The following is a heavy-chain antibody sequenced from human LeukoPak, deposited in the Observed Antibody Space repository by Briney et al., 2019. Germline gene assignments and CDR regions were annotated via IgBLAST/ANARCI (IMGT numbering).Heavy chain of an antibody. CDR2: IYHSGST. J-gene: IGHJ4*02. V-gene: IGHV4-38-2*02. CDR1: GYSISSGYY. D-gene: IGHD6-6*01. Sequence: SETLSLTCTVSGYSISSGYYWGWIRQPPGKGLEWIGSIYHSGSTYYNPSLKSRVTISVDTSKNQFSLKLSSVTAADTAVYYCARQRTSIAARGAWGDWGQGTLVTVSS. CDR3: ARQRTSIAARGAWGD.